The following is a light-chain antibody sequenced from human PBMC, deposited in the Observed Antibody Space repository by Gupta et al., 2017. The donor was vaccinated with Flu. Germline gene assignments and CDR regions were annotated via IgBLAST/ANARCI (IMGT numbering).Light chain of an antibody. V-gene: IGLV3-21*03. CDR3: QVWDSSSDPWV. CDR1: NIGTKS. J-gene: IGLJ3*02. Sequence: SYVLTQPPSVSVAPGKTARIPCGGNNIGTKSVHWYQQRPGQAPILVVYNDSDRPSGIPERFSGSNSGNTATLTISRVEAGDEADYYCQVWDSSSDPWVFGGGTKLTVL. CDR2: NDS.